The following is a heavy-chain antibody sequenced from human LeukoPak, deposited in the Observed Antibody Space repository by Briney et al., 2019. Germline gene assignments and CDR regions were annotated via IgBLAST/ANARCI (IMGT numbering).Heavy chain of an antibody. CDR2: INHNAEMI. J-gene: IGHJ4*02. CDR3: ARDHDWAFDL. D-gene: IGHD3-9*01. Sequence: PGGSLRLSCEASGFPFGSYVMSWVRQAPGKGLEWIAYINHNAEMIFYPDFVKGRFTISRDNAKSSLYLQMNALGYEDTAIYYCARDHDWAFDLWGQGTLVTVSS. V-gene: IGHV3-48*02. CDR1: GFPFGSYV.